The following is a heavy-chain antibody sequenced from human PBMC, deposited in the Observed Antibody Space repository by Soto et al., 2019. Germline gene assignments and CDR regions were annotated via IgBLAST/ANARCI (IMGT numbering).Heavy chain of an antibody. D-gene: IGHD4-17*01. CDR1: GFTFDSYG. V-gene: IGHV3-30*18. CDR2: ISSDGNNK. J-gene: IGHJ5*02. Sequence: QVQLVESGGGVVQPGRSLRLSCAASGFTFDSYGMHWVRQAPGKGLEWVAVISSDGNNKYYADSVKGRFSIYRDNFNNILYLQMSSLRVEDTAVYYCVKDLLQNTVTPWGSWGQGTLVTVSS. CDR3: VKDLLQNTVTPWGS.